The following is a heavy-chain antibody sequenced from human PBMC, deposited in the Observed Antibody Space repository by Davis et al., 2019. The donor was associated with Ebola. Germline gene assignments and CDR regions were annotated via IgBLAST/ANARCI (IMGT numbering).Heavy chain of an antibody. Sequence: GESLKISCAASGFTFSSYGMHWVRQAPGKGLEWAAVIWYDGSNKYYADSVKGRFTISRDNSKNTLYLQMNSLRAEDTAVYYCARDPGEIAAIIYYYGMDVWGQGTTVTVSS. CDR1: GFTFSSYG. J-gene: IGHJ6*02. CDR2: IWYDGSNK. V-gene: IGHV3-33*08. CDR3: ARDPGEIAAIIYYYGMDV. D-gene: IGHD2-2*02.